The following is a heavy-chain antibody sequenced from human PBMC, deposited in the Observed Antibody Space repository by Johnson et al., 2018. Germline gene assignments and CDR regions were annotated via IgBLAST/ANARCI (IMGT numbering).Heavy chain of an antibody. CDR2: MLYTGST. V-gene: IGHV4-30-4*01. Sequence: QVELQESGPGLVKPSQTLSLTCTVSGCSISSSGYHWSWIRQSPGKGLDWIGYMLYTGSTYYNPPPRSRVTISGDTSKNPFPLKLTSVTATDTATYYCASYRGAYAEYFQHWGQGTLVTVSS. J-gene: IGHJ1*01. CDR1: GCSISSSGYH. D-gene: IGHD4-17*01. CDR3: ASYRGAYAEYFQH.